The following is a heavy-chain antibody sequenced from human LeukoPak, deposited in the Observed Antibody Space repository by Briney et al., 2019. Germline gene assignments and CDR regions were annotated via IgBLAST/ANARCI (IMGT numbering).Heavy chain of an antibody. V-gene: IGHV3-23*01. Sequence: GGSLRLSCAASGFTFSSYAMSWVRQAPGKGLEWVSAISGSGGSTYYADSVKGRFTISRDNSKNTLYLQMNSLRAEDTAVYYCAKGGDRYYDSSGYVPFDYWGQGTLVTVSS. CDR3: AKGGDRYYDSSGYVPFDY. J-gene: IGHJ4*02. CDR2: ISGSGGST. D-gene: IGHD3-22*01. CDR1: GFTFSSYA.